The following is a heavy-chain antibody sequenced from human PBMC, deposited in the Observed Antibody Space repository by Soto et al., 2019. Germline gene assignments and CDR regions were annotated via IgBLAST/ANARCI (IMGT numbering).Heavy chain of an antibody. CDR1: GFRFNSYD. CDR3: AKGRYFESSGGCSNL. D-gene: IGHD3-9*01. CDR2: ISGSGYKT. Sequence: EVQLLESGGGFMQPGGSQRLSCVASGFRFNSYDMSWVRQTPYKGLEWVAAISGSGYKTDYAQSVQGRFTISRDNSKSTVFMQMNSLRAEDSAIYYCAKGRYFESSGGCSNLWGQGTLVTVSS. V-gene: IGHV3-23*01. J-gene: IGHJ5*02.